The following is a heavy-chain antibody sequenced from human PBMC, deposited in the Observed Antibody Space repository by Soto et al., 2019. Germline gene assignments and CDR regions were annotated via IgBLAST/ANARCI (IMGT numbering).Heavy chain of an antibody. D-gene: IGHD4-4*01. CDR1: GFTLSNYG. CDR2: IWSGGSNK. Sequence: QVQLVESGGGVVQPGRSLRLSCAASGFTLSNYGMHWVRQAPGKGLEWVAVIWSGGSNKYYADSVKGRFTISRDNSKNTLYLQMNSLRAEDTAVYYCVRALQYQNWLDPWGQGTLVTVSS. V-gene: IGHV3-33*01. J-gene: IGHJ5*02. CDR3: VRALQYQNWLDP.